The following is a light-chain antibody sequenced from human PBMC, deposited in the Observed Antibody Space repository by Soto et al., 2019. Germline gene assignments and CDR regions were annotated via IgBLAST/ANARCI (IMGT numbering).Light chain of an antibody. CDR3: QQLNSYPLT. V-gene: IGKV1-9*01. CDR1: QGISSY. CDR2: AAS. J-gene: IGKJ4*01. Sequence: IQLTQSPSSLSASVGDGVTITCRASQGISSYLAWYQQKPGKAPKLLIYAASTLQSGVPSRFSGSGSGTDFTLTISSLQPEDSATYYCQQLNSYPLTFRGGTKVDIK.